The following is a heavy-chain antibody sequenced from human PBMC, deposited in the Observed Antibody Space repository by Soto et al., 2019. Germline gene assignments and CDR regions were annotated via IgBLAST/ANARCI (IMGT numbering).Heavy chain of an antibody. J-gene: IGHJ4*02. V-gene: IGHV3-30*18. CDR3: AKDKNHGVES. CDR1: GFTFSSYG. Sequence: PGGSLRLSCAASGFTFSSYGMHWVRQAPGKGLEWLTVISFDGNYKYHADSVKGRFTISRDNFKNTLDLQMNSLRVEDTAMYYCAKDKNHGVESWGQGTLVTVSS. CDR2: ISFDGNYK.